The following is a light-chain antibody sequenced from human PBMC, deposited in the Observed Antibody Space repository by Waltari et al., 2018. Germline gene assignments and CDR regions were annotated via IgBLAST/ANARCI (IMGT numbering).Light chain of an antibody. V-gene: IGKV4-1*01. CDR2: WAS. Sequence: DIVMTQYPDSLAVSLGERATINCRSSQSVLYSANKRNFSGWYQQKPGQPPKLLIYWASTRESGVPDRFSGSGSGTDFTLTISTLQAEDVAIYYCQQYYSPPQTFGQGTKLEIK. J-gene: IGKJ2*01. CDR3: QQYYSPPQT. CDR1: QSVLYSANKRNF.